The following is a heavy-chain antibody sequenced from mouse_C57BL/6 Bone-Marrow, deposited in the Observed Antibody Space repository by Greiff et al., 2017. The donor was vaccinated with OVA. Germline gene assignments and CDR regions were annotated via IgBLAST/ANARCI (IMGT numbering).Heavy chain of an antibody. CDR3: AATVVADY. Sequence: QVQLQQPGAELVKPGASVKMSCKASGYTFTSYWITWVKQRPGQGLEWIGDIYPGSGSTNYNEKFKSKATFTADTSSNTAYMQLSSLTTEDSAIYYCAATVVADYWGQGTTLTVSS. J-gene: IGHJ2*01. CDR2: IYPGSGST. V-gene: IGHV1-55*01. D-gene: IGHD1-1*01. CDR1: GYTFTSYW.